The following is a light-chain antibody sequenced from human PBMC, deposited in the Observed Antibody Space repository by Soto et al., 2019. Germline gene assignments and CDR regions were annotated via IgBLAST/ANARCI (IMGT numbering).Light chain of an antibody. Sequence: QSALTQPASVSGSPGQSITIPCSGRSSDLGGLNYVSWYQQHPGKVPKLIIYKVDNRPSGISDRFSASKSGNTASLTISGLQAEAEAHYYCSSYTTVPSPQWVFAGGTKLTVL. CDR2: KVD. J-gene: IGLJ3*02. V-gene: IGLV2-14*01. CDR1: SSDLGGLNY. CDR3: SSYTTVPSPQWV.